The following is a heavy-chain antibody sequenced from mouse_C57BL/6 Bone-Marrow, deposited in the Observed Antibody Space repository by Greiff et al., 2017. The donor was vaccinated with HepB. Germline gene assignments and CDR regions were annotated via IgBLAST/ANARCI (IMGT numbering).Heavy chain of an antibody. D-gene: IGHD1-1*01. Sequence: VQLQQSGAELARPGASVKLSCKPSGYTFTSYGISWVKQRTGQGLEWIGEIYPRSGNTYYNEKFKGKATLTADKSSSTAYMELRSLTSEDSALYFCARPPTVVAKDWYFDVWGTGTTVTVSS. CDR3: ARPPTVVAKDWYFDV. CDR1: GYTFTSYG. CDR2: IYPRSGNT. J-gene: IGHJ1*03. V-gene: IGHV1-81*01.